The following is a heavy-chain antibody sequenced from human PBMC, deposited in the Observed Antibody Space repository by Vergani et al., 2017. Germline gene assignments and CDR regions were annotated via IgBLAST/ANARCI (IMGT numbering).Heavy chain of an antibody. D-gene: IGHD3-22*01. CDR1: WYSFTNYW. Sequence: EVQLVQSGAEVKKPGESLKISCQISWYSFTNYWIGWVRQMPGKGLEWMGIIHPADSDTRYSPSFQGQGTISFYKSISTAYLLRMSLRASDSAMYYCSRRYGRDSSGSKYFDYWGQGTLVTVSS. J-gene: IGHJ4*02. CDR3: SRRYGRDSSGSKYFDY. CDR2: IHPADSDT. V-gene: IGHV5-51*01.